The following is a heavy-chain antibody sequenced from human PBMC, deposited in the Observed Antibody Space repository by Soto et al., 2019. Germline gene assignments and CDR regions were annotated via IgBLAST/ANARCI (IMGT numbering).Heavy chain of an antibody. V-gene: IGHV4-59*01. CDR3: VREGGGF. Sequence: PSETLSLTCTVSGGSINNYYWNWIRQPPGKGLEWIGYIHYSGSASYNSSLKSRVSISVDTSKTQFSLILTSVTAADTAVYYCVREGGGFWGQGILVTVS. D-gene: IGHD3-16*01. J-gene: IGHJ4*02. CDR1: GGSINNYY. CDR2: IHYSGSA.